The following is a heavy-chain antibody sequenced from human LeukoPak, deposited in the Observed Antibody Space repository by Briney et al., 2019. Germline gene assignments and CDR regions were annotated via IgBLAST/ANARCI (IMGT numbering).Heavy chain of an antibody. Sequence: GGSLRLSCAASGFTFSSYGMHWVRQAPGKGLEWVAVISYDGNSKYYADSVKGRFTISRDNSKNTVYLQMGSLRPEDTAVYYCARVIISTKYYSGMDVWGQGTTVTVSS. CDR2: ISYDGNSK. CDR3: ARVIISTKYYSGMDV. V-gene: IGHV3-30*03. J-gene: IGHJ6*02. CDR1: GFTFSSYG. D-gene: IGHD2/OR15-2a*01.